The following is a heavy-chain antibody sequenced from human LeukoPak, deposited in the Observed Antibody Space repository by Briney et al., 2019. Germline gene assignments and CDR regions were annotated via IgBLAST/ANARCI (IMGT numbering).Heavy chain of an antibody. D-gene: IGHD3-10*01. CDR1: GFTFSSCW. V-gene: IGHV3-7*01. CDR2: IKQDGSEK. Sequence: PGGSLRLSCAASGFTFSSCWMSWVRQAPGKGLEWVANIKQDGSEKYYVDSVKGRFTISRDNAKNSLYLQMNSLRAEDTAVYYCARYGSGTHFDYWGQGTLVTVSS. J-gene: IGHJ4*02. CDR3: ARYGSGTHFDY.